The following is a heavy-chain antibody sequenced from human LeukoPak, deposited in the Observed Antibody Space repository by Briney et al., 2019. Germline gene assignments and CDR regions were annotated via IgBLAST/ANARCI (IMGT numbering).Heavy chain of an antibody. V-gene: IGHV1-2*02. CDR2: INPNSGGT. CDR3: ARDPYSSSTSLYNWFDP. Sequence: ASVKVSCKASGYTFTGYYMHWVRQAPGQGLEWMGWINPNSGGTNYAQKFQGRVTMTRDTSISTAYMELSRLRSDDTAVYYCARDPYSSSTSLYNWFDPWGQGTLVTVSS. J-gene: IGHJ5*02. CDR1: GYTFTGYY. D-gene: IGHD6-6*01.